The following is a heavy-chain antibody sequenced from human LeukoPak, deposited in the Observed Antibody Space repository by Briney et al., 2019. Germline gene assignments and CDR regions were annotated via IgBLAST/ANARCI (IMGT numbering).Heavy chain of an antibody. V-gene: IGHV1-2*06. CDR3: ARVTPAGLAYDY. Sequence: EASVKVSCKASGYTFTGYYMHWVRQAPGQGLDWMGRINPNSGGTNYAQKFQGRVTMTRDTSISTAYMELSRLRSDDTAVYYCARVTPAGLAYDYWGQGTLVTVSS. CDR1: GYTFTGYY. D-gene: IGHD2-15*01. J-gene: IGHJ4*02. CDR2: INPNSGGT.